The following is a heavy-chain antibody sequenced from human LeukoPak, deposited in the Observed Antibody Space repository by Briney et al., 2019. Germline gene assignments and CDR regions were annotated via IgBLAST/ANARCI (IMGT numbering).Heavy chain of an antibody. V-gene: IGHV3-33*01. D-gene: IGHD1-26*01. CDR1: GFTFSSYG. J-gene: IGHJ5*02. CDR2: IWYDGSNK. CDR3: ARDWELAPWFDP. Sequence: GGSLRLSCAASGFTFSSYGMHWVRQAPGKGLEWVAVIWYDGSNKYCADSVKGRFTISRDNSKNTLYLQMNSLRAEDTAVYYCARDWELAPWFDPWGQGTLVTVSS.